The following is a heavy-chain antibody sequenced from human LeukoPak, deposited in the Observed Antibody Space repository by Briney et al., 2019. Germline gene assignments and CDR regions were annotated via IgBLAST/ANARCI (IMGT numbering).Heavy chain of an antibody. J-gene: IGHJ5*02. V-gene: IGHV4-59*01. CDR1: GGSISSYY. CDR3: ARAGRYYYESSGPRHSNWFDP. Sequence: PSETLSLTCTVSGGSISSYYWSWIRQPPGKGLEWIGYIYYSGSTNYNPSLKSRVTISVDTSKNQFSLKLSSVTAADTAVYYCARAGRYYYESSGPRHSNWFDPWGQGTLVTVSS. D-gene: IGHD3-22*01. CDR2: IYYSGST.